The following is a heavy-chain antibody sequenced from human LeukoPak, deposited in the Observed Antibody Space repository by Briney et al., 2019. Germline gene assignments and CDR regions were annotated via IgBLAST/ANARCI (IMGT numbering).Heavy chain of an antibody. CDR1: GFTVSSNY. J-gene: IGHJ4*02. Sequence: PGGSLRLSCAASGFTVSSNYMSWVRQAPGKGLEWVSVIYNGGSTYYADSVKGRFTISRDNSKNTLYLQMNSLRAEDTAVYYCAKDLGPDTRVIAAAGPFDYWGQGTLVTVSS. D-gene: IGHD6-13*01. V-gene: IGHV3-66*01. CDR2: IYNGGST. CDR3: AKDLGPDTRVIAAAGPFDY.